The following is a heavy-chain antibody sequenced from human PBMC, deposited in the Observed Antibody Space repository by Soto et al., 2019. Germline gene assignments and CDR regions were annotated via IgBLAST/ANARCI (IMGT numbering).Heavy chain of an antibody. V-gene: IGHV3-48*01. CDR3: ARAAQWFDY. CDR2: ISTSSSTI. D-gene: IGHD6-25*01. CDR1: GFTFSTYN. J-gene: IGHJ5*01. Sequence: EVQLVESGGGLVQPGGSLRLSCAASGFTFSTYNMNWVRQAPGKGLEWVSYISTSSSTIYYADSVKGRFTISRDNAKKSLFLQMNSPRGEDTAVYYCARAAQWFDYWGQGTLVTVSS.